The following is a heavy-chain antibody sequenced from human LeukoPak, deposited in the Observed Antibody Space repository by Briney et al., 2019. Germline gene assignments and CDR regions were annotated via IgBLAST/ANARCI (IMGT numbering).Heavy chain of an antibody. CDR2: ISYDGSNN. D-gene: IGHD6-19*01. CDR1: GFTFSSYA. J-gene: IGHJ6*02. V-gene: IGHV3-30-3*01. CDR3: ARAVAGYHYYGMDV. Sequence: PGGSLRLSRAASGFTFSSYAMHWVRQAPGKGLEWVADISYDGSNNYYADSVKGRLTISRDNSKNTLNLQMNSLRPEDTAVYYCARAVAGYHYYGMDVWGQGTTVTVSS.